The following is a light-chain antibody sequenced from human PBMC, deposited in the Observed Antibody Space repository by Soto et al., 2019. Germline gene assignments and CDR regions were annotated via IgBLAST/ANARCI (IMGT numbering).Light chain of an antibody. J-gene: IGKJ4*01. CDR1: QTVKGD. V-gene: IGKV3D-15*01. Sequence: ERVMTQSPATLAVSPGEIATLSCRASQTVKGDLAWYQQRPGQAPTLLIFGANTRATGVPDRFSGSGSETDFTLSISSLQADDFAVYYCQQYYNWPVSFGGGTKLEVK. CDR2: GAN. CDR3: QQYYNWPVS.